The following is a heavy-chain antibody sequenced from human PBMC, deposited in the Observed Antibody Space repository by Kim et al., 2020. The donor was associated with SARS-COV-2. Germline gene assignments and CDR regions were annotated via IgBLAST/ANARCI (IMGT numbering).Heavy chain of an antibody. J-gene: IGHJ3*01. CDR2: IDPADSET. D-gene: IGHD2-21*02. V-gene: IGHV5-51*01. CDR3: ARHRKANCGGDCYSGDF. CDR1: YTLSTYW. Sequence: GESLKISCQYTLSTYWIAWVRQLPGEGLEWMGMIDPADSETHYTPAFEGQVTMSVDSSINTAYLHRNRLEASDTAIYYCARHRKANCGGDCYSGDFWGQGTLVTVSS.